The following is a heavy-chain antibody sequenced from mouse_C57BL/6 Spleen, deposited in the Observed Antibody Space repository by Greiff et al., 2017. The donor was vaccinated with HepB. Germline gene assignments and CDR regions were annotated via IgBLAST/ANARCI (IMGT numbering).Heavy chain of an antibody. J-gene: IGHJ4*01. V-gene: IGHV1-26*01. D-gene: IGHD2-4*01. CDR1: GYTFTDYY. CDR2: INPNNGGT. Sequence: EVQLQQSGPELVKPGASVKISCKASGYTFTDYYMNWVKQSHGKSLEWIGDINPNNGGTSYNQKFKGKATLTVDKSSSTAYMELRSLTSEDSAVYYCARSHYDYDVGYAMDYWGQGTSVTVSS. CDR3: ARSHYDYDVGYAMDY.